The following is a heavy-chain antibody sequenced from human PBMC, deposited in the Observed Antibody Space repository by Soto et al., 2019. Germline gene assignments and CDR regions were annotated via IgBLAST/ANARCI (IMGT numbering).Heavy chain of an antibody. CDR1: GYTFREFR. CDR2: VSANSGDT. V-gene: IGHV1-2*02. D-gene: IGHD6-19*01. CDR3: ARENWQFDY. Sequence: QVQLVQSGAEVKKSGASVKVSCKTSGYTFREFRMHWVRQAPGQGLEWMGWVSANSGDTNYAQEFQGRVTMTRVTSINTVYMELHSLTSDDTSMYDCARENWQFDYWGQGTLITVSS. J-gene: IGHJ4*02.